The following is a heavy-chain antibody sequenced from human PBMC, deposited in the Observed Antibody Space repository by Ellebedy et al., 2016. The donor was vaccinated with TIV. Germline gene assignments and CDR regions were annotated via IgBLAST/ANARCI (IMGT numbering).Heavy chain of an antibody. CDR3: ARGRSGTSFPNSFDI. J-gene: IGHJ3*02. CDR1: GGTFSNQA. CDR2: IIHILNIT. D-gene: IGHD1-26*01. V-gene: IGHV1-69*04. Sequence: AASVKVSCKASGGTFSNQALSWVRQATGQGLEWMGRIIHILNITNYDQTCQGRVTITADKSTTTVYLELNSLRSEDTAVFYCARGRSGTSFPNSFDIWGQGTLVTVSS.